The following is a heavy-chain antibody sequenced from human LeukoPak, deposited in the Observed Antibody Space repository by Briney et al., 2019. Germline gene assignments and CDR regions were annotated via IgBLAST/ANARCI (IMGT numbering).Heavy chain of an antibody. Sequence: GASVKVSCKASGYTFTSYYIHWVRQAPGQGLEWMGIINPSGGSTIYAQKFQGRVTMTRDMSTSTVYMELSRLRSDDTAVYYCARDSKRDAFDIWGQGTMVTVSS. D-gene: IGHD3-3*02. CDR2: INPSGGST. J-gene: IGHJ3*02. CDR3: ARDSKRDAFDI. CDR1: GYTFTSYY. V-gene: IGHV1-46*01.